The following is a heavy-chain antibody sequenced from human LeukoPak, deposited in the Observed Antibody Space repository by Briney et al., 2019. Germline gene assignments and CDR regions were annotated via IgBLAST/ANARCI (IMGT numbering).Heavy chain of an antibody. CDR3: ARDGGMIRSGGQDV. CDR2: MNRDGSEK. CDR1: GFTFSSYA. Sequence: PGGSLRLSCAASGFTFSSYAMSWVRQAPGKGLEWVANMNRDGSEKNYVDSMKGRFTISRDNAKNSLYLQMNSLRVEDTAVYYCARDGGMIRSGGQDVWGQGTTVTVS. J-gene: IGHJ6*02. V-gene: IGHV3-7*01. D-gene: IGHD3-16*01.